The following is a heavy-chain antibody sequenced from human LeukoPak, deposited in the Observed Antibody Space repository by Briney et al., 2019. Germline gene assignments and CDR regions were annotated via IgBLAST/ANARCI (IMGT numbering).Heavy chain of an antibody. D-gene: IGHD1-26*01. CDR2: ISLAGRT. CDR3: SRESGPFCPFGH. Sequence: SETLSLTCGVSGGYITTTKYWSWVRQPPGGGLEWIGEISLAGRTRYNPSLQSRVHISIDESKNHLYLNLAAVTAPDTAVYYCSRESGPFCPFGHWGQGTLVAVTS. CDR1: GGYITTTKY. V-gene: IGHV4-4*02. J-gene: IGHJ4*02.